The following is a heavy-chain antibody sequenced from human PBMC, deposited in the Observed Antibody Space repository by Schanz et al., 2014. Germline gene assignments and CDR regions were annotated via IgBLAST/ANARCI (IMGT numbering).Heavy chain of an antibody. D-gene: IGHD2-15*01. CDR2: ISWNSGDI. V-gene: IGHV3-9*01. J-gene: IGHJ5*02. CDR1: GFTFDDHA. Sequence: EVQLVESGGALIQPGGSLRLSCAASGFTFDDHAMHWVRQSPGKGPEWVSGISWNSGDIAYADSVKGRFTVSRDNVKNLLYLEMNSLRIEDTAEYHCVKEEWWRFDPWGQGTLVTVSS. CDR3: VKEEWWRFDP.